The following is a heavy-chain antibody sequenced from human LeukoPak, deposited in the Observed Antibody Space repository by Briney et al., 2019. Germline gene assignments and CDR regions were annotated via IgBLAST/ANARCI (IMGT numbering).Heavy chain of an antibody. Sequence: SETLSLTCTVSGVSIRSHYWSWLRQPAGKGLEWSGRIYTSGSTNYNPPLKSRLTISIHTYKNQFPLKLICVPAAAAAVSSCGRGLASTLRGYCGYENRFDTWGQGNLVTVSS. D-gene: IGHD5-12*01. V-gene: IGHV4-4*07. CDR2: IYTSGST. CDR1: GVSIRSHY. J-gene: IGHJ5*02. CDR3: GRGLASTLRGYCGYENRFDT.